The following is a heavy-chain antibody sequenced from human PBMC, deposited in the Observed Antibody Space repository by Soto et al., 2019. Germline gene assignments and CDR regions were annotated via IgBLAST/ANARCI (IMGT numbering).Heavy chain of an antibody. CDR1: GFTFSNYA. V-gene: IGHV3-23*01. Sequence: EVQLLESGGGFVQPGGSLRLSCAASGFTFSNYAMSWVRQAPGKGREWVSAITAYGDSTHYADSVKGRFTISRDSPKNTLYLQMDSLRAEDTAVYYCAKDPLWCDSDCDPPPGFDPWGQGTLVTVSS. CDR2: ITAYGDST. CDR3: AKDPLWCDSDCDPPPGFDP. D-gene: IGHD2-21*01. J-gene: IGHJ5*02.